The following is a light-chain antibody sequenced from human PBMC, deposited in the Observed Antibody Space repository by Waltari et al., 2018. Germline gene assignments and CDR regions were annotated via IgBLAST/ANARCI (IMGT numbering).Light chain of an antibody. CDR2: GAS. J-gene: IGKJ1*01. CDR1: QTIGRS. Sequence: ETVVTPSPATLSVSPGERVTLSCGTSQTIGRSLAFYQQKPGQAPRLVIYGASIRATGIPARFSCSGSETEFALTISCLQSEDFAVYYCQQYNNWPPGTFGQGTKVEI. V-gene: IGKV3-15*01. CDR3: QQYNNWPPGT.